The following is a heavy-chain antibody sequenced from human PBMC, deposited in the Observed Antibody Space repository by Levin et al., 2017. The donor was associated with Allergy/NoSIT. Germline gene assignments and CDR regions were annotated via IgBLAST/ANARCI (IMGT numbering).Heavy chain of an antibody. CDR2: IDWDDDK. Sequence: SGPTLVKPTQTLTLTCTFSGFSLSTSGMRVSWIRQPPGKALEWLARIDWDDDKFYSTSLKTRLTISKDTSTNQVVLTMTNMDPVDTATYYCARALSSTEAFEIWGQGTMVTVSS. V-gene: IGHV2-70*04. D-gene: IGHD6-13*01. J-gene: IGHJ3*02. CDR1: GFSLSTSGMR. CDR3: ARALSSTEAFEI.